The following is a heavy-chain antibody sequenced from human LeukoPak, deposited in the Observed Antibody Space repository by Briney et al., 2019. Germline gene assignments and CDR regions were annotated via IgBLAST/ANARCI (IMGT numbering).Heavy chain of an antibody. Sequence: ASVKVSCKASGYTFSNRGITWVRQVPGQGLEWMGWISAFNANTHYAQNFQGRVTMTTDASTSTAYMEVRGLISDDTAVYYCARIVGSNHLYWYFDYWGQGALVTVSS. J-gene: IGHJ4*02. CDR1: GYTFSNRG. D-gene: IGHD3-16*01. CDR2: ISAFNANT. CDR3: ARIVGSNHLYWYFDY. V-gene: IGHV1-18*01.